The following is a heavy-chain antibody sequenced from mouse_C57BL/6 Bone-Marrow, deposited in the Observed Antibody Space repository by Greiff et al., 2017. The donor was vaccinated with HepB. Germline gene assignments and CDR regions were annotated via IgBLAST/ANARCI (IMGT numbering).Heavy chain of an antibody. CDR2: INPGSGGT. V-gene: IGHV1-54*01. J-gene: IGHJ2*01. CDR3: ARGIYYYGSFDY. Sequence: VQLQQSGAELVRPGTSVKVSCKASGYAFTNYLIEWVKQRPGQGLEWIGVINPGSGGTNYNEKFKGKATLTADKSSSTAYMQLSSLTSEDSSVYFCARGIYYYGSFDYWGQGTTLTVSS. D-gene: IGHD1-1*01. CDR1: GYAFTNYL.